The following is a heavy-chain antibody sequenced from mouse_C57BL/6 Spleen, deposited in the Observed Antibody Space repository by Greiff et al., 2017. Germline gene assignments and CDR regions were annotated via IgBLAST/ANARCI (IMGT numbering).Heavy chain of an antibody. CDR1: GFNIKNTY. J-gene: IGHJ4*01. CDR3: ARWGNQGYSIDC. V-gene: IGHV14-3*01. CDR2: IDPANGNT. Sequence: VQLKESVAELVRPGASVKLSCTASGFNIKNTYMHWVKQRPEQGLEWIGRIDPANGNTKYAPKFQGKATIPAATSSHPAYLQLSSLSSEDTVIYYCARWGNQGYSIDCWGQGTSVTVSS. D-gene: IGHD3-2*02.